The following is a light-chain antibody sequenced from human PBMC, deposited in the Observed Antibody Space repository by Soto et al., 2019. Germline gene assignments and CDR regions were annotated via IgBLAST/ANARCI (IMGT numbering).Light chain of an antibody. CDR3: KQSKSFPLT. J-gene: IGKJ4*01. CDR1: RDIERW. Sequence: DIQMTQSPSSLSASVGDRVSITCRASRDIERWLAWYQQKPGEAPKVLIYAASSLQSGVPSRFSGSGSGTDFSLTVSSLQPEDFATYYCKQSKSFPLTFGGGTKVDIK. CDR2: AAS. V-gene: IGKV1-12*01.